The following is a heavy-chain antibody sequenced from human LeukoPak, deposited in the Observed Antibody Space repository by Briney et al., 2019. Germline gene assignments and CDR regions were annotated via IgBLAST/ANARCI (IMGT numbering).Heavy chain of an antibody. CDR1: GSSFSGYW. J-gene: IGHJ5*02. CDR3: TKSDWFDP. CDR2: IRNDGSRT. V-gene: IGHV3-74*03. Sequence: GGSLRLSCAASGSSFSGYWMHWVRQAPGKGLVWVARIRNDGSRTTYADSVKGRFTISRDNAKSTLFLQMNSVTVEDTAVYYCTKSDWFDPWGQGTLVTVSS.